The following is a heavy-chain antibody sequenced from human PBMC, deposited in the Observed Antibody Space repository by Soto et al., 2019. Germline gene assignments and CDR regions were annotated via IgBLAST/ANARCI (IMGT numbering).Heavy chain of an antibody. CDR1: GFRFSLFW. D-gene: IGHD3-16*01. CDR2: INEDESEK. CDR3: ARTGWPQSSYYFDY. J-gene: IGHJ4*02. Sequence: GGSLRLSCAASGFRFSLFWMSWVRQTPGKGLEWVANINEDESEKFFADSVKGRFTISRDNAKNSLSLQMNSLTADDTAVYYCARTGWPQSSYYFDYWGQGTLVTVSS. V-gene: IGHV3-7*03.